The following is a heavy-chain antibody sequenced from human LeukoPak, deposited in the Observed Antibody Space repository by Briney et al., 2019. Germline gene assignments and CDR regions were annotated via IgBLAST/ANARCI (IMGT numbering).Heavy chain of an antibody. D-gene: IGHD2-15*01. J-gene: IGHJ6*03. Sequence: SVKVSCKASGGTFSIYAISWVRQAPGQGLEWMGGIIPIFGTANYAQKLQGRVTMTTDTSTSTAYMELRSLRSDDTAVYYCARTGYCSGGSCYSHYMDVWGKGTTVTVSS. CDR1: GGTFSIYA. V-gene: IGHV1-69*05. CDR3: ARTGYCSGGSCYSHYMDV. CDR2: IIPIFGTA.